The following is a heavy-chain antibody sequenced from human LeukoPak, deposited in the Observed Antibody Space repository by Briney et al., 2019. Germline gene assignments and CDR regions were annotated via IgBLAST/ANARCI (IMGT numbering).Heavy chain of an antibody. D-gene: IGHD5-18*01. CDR3: ARDLSSVRYSYGFDY. V-gene: IGHV1-69*05. CDR2: IIPIFGTA. Sequence: GASVKVSCKASGGTFSSYAISWVRQAPGQGLEWMGRIIPIFGTANYAQKFQGRVTITTDESTSTAYMELSSLRSEDTAVYYCARDLSSVRYSYGFDYGSQGTLVTVSS. J-gene: IGHJ4*02. CDR1: GGTFSSYA.